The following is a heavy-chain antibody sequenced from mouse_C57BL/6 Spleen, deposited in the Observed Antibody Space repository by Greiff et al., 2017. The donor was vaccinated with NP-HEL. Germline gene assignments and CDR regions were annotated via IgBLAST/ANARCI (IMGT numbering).Heavy chain of an antibody. Sequence: EVQLVESGGGLVKPGGSLKLSCAASGFTFSSYAMSWVRQTPEKRLEWVATISDGGSYTYYPDNVKGRFTISRDNAKNNLYLQMSHLKSEDTAMYCCARVPLPYGFDYWGQGTTLTVSS. CDR2: ISDGGSYT. V-gene: IGHV5-4*01. CDR3: ARVPLPYGFDY. D-gene: IGHD1-1*01. CDR1: GFTFSSYA. J-gene: IGHJ2*01.